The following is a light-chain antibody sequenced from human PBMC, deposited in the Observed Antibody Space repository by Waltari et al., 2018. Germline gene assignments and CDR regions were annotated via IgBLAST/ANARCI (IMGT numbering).Light chain of an antibody. V-gene: IGLV1-47*01. J-gene: IGLJ1*01. CDR2: MNN. CDR1: SSNIGRDY. CDR3: VAWDDSLSGYV. Sequence: QSVLTQPPSASGTPGQRVTISCSGSSSNIGRDYVYWYQQLPGTAPKLLIYMNNQRPSGVADRFSGSKSGPSASLAISGLRSEDEADYYCVAWDDSLSGYVFGTGTKVTVL.